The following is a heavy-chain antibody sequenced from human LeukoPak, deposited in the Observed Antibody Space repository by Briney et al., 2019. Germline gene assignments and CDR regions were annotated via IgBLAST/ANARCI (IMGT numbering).Heavy chain of an antibody. CDR3: AREKVDGSGWYVDIDY. D-gene: IGHD6-19*01. J-gene: IGHJ4*02. CDR2: ISSSSSYI. Sequence: PGGSLRLSCAASRFTFSSYSMNWVRQAPGKGLEWVSSISSSSSYIYYADSVKGRFTISRDNAKNSLYLQMNSLRVEDTAVYYCAREKVDGSGWYVDIDYWGQGTLVTVSS. CDR1: RFTFSSYS. V-gene: IGHV3-21*01.